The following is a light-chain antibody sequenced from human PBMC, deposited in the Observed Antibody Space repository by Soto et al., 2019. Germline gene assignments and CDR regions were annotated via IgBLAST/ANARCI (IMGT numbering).Light chain of an antibody. Sequence: EIVMTQSPATLSVSAGDRATLSCRASQSVSSNLAWYQQKPGQAPRLLIYDASTRATGIPARFSGSASGTYFTLSISSLQYEDFAFYYCQQYNNWYTFGQGTKLEIK. J-gene: IGKJ2*01. CDR2: DAS. V-gene: IGKV3-15*01. CDR3: QQYNNWYT. CDR1: QSVSSN.